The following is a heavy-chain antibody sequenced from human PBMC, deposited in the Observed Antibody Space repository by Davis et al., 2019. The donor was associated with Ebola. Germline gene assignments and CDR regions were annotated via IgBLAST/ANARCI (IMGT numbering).Heavy chain of an antibody. J-gene: IGHJ4*02. CDR1: GFTFGDYA. V-gene: IGHV3-30*02. CDR2: IRHDGTDK. CDR3: ARVAAAVGY. D-gene: IGHD6-13*01. Sequence: PGGSLRLSCAAYGFTFGDYAINWVRQAPGKGLEWAAFIRHDGTDKFYADFVKGRFTISRDNAKNSLYLQMNSLRDEDTAVYYCARVAAAVGYWGQGTLVTVSS.